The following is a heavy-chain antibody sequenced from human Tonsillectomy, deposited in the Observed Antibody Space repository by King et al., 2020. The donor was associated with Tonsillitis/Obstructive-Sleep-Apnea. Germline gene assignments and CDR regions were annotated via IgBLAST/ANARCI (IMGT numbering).Heavy chain of an antibody. CDR2: ISVSGGST. CDR1: VFTFSSYA. V-gene: IGHV3-23*04. D-gene: IGHD6-13*01. CDR3: AKDGSRIAAHHYFDY. J-gene: IGHJ4*02. Sequence: VQLVESGGGLVQPGGSLRLSCAASVFTFSSYAMSWVRQAPGKGLEWVSAISVSGGSTCYADSVKGRFTISRDNSKNTLYLQMNSLRAEDTAVYYCAKDGSRIAAHHYFDYWGQGTLVTVSS.